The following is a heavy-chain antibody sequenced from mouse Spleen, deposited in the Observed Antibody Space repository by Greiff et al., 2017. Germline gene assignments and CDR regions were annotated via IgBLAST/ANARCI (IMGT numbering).Heavy chain of an antibody. CDR2: IDPSDSYT. Sequence: VQLQQPGAELVMPGASVKLSCKASGYTFTSYWMHWVKQRPGQGLEWIGEIDPSDSYTNYNQKFKGKATLTVDKSSSTAYMQLSSLTSEDSAVYYCAREAPWFAYWGQGTLVTVSA. CDR3: AREAPWFAY. J-gene: IGHJ3*01. V-gene: IGHV1-69*01. CDR1: GYTFTSYW.